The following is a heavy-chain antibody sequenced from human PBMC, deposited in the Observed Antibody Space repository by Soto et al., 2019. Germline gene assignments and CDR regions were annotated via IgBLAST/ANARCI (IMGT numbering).Heavy chain of an antibody. J-gene: IGHJ4*02. D-gene: IGHD6-6*01. CDR2: ISYDGSNK. CDR1: GFTFSSYA. Sequence: QVQLVESGGGVVQPGRSLRLSCAASGFTFSSYAMHWVRQAPGKGLEWVAVISYDGSNKYYADSVKGRFTISRDNSKNTLYLQMNSLRAEDTAVYSCASPSEYSSSTEYYFDYWGQGTLVTVSS. V-gene: IGHV3-30-3*01. CDR3: ASPSEYSSSTEYYFDY.